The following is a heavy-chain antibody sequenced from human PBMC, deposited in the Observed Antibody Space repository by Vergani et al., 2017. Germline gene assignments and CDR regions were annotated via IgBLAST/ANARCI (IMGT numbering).Heavy chain of an antibody. V-gene: IGHV1-2*02. D-gene: IGHD3-22*01. J-gene: IGHJ5*02. CDR2: INPNSGGT. Sequence: QVQLVQSGAEVKKPGSSVKVSCKASGGTFTGYYMHWVRQAPGQGLEWMGWINPNSGGTNYAQKFQGRVTMTRDTSISTAYMGLSRLRAEDTAVYYCARDRLPSYYDSSGYYGWFDPWGQGTLVTGS. CDR1: GGTFTGYY. CDR3: ARDRLPSYYDSSGYYGWFDP.